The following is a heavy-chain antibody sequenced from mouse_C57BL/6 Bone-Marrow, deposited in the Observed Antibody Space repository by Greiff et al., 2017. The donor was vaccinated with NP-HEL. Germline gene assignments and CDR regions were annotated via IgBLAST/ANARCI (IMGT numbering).Heavy chain of an antibody. D-gene: IGHD2-5*01. CDR3: ARRNYSKPLDY. V-gene: IGHV5-6*02. CDR2: ISSGGSYT. CDR1: GFTFSSYG. Sequence: DVQLQESGGDLVKPGGSLKLSCAASGFTFSSYGMSWVRQTPDKRLEWVATISSGGSYTYYPDSVKGRFTISRDNAKNTLYLQMSSLKSEDTAMYYCARRNYSKPLDYWGQGTTLTVSS. J-gene: IGHJ2*01.